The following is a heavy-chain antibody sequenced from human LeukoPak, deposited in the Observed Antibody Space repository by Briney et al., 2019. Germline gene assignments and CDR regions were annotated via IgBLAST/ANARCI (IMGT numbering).Heavy chain of an antibody. V-gene: IGHV1-8*01. CDR2: MNPNSGNT. Sequence: ASVKVSCKASGYTFTSHDINWVRQATGQGLEWMGWMNPNSGNTGYAQNFQGRVAMTRDTSINTAYLDLYSLRSEDTAIYYCARGYSATLRTTGNDYWGQGTLVTVSS. D-gene: IGHD1-1*01. J-gene: IGHJ4*02. CDR3: ARGYSATLRTTGNDY. CDR1: GYTFTSHD.